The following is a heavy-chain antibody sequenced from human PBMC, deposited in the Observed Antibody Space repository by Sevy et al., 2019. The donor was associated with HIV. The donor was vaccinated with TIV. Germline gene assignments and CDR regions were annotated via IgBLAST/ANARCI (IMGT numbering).Heavy chain of an antibody. CDR2: ISSSSSYI. CDR3: ARDKYSYGFFDY. V-gene: IGHV3-21*01. D-gene: IGHD5-18*01. J-gene: IGHJ4*02. CDR1: GFTFSSYS. Sequence: GGSLRLSCAASGFTFSSYSMNWVRQAPGKGLEWVSSISSSSSYIYYADSLKGRFTISRDNAKNSLYLQMNSLRAEDTAVYYCARDKYSYGFFDYWGQGTLVTVSS.